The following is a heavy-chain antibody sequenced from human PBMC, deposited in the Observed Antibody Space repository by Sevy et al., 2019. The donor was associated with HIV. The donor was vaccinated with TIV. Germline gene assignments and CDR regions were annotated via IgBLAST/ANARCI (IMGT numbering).Heavy chain of an antibody. CDR1: GFTFSSNA. V-gene: IGHV3-33*01. CDR2: IWYDESNK. J-gene: IGHJ6*02. D-gene: IGHD5-12*01. Sequence: GGSLRLSCTASGFTFSSNAMYWVRQAPGKGLEWVAVIWYDESNKYHADSGKGRFTISRNNSKNTRYLQMNSLRAEDTAVYYCARGVATTYYYHYGMDVWGQGTTVTVSS. CDR3: ARGVATTYYYHYGMDV.